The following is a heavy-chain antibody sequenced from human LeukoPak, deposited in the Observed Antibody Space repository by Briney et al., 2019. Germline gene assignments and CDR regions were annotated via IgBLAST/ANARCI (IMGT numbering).Heavy chain of an antibody. V-gene: IGHV4-59*01. D-gene: IGHD5-24*01. CDR1: GGSISSYY. J-gene: IGHJ4*02. Sequence: SETLSLTCTVSGGSISSYYWSWIRQPPGKGLEWIGYIYYSGSTNYNPSLKSRVTISVDTSKNQFSLKLSSVTAADTAVYYCARAKATTEFDYWGQGTLVTVSS. CDR2: IYYSGST. CDR3: ARAKATTEFDY.